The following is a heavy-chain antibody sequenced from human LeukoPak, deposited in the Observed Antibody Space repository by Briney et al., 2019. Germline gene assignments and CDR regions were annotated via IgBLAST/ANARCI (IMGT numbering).Heavy chain of an antibody. CDR3: ARDRWTVGAFDI. D-gene: IGHD3/OR15-3a*01. Sequence: NPSETPSLTCSVSGDSLNGGGYYWSWIRQLPGKGLEWIGYVYHTGTTYYIPSLESRVTLSVDTSKNQFSLKLNSVTAADTAVYYCARDRWTVGAFDIWGQGTLVTVSS. CDR2: VYHTGTT. J-gene: IGHJ3*02. V-gene: IGHV4-31*03. CDR1: GDSLNGGGYY.